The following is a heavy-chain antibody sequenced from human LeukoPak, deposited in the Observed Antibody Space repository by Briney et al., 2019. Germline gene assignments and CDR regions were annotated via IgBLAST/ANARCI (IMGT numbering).Heavy chain of an antibody. D-gene: IGHD2-15*01. J-gene: IGHJ4*02. CDR3: ARDPGGHLDY. CDR2: ISYDGSNK. Sequence: GGSLRLSCAASGFTYSNAYMNWVRQAPGKGLEWVAVISYDGSNKYYADSVKGRFTISRDNSKNTLYLQMNSLRAEDTAVYYCARDPGGHLDYWGQGTLVTVSS. V-gene: IGHV3-30-3*01. CDR1: GFTYSNAY.